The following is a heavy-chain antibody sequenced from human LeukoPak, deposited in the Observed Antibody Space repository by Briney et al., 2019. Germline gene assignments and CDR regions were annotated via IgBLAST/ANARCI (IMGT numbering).Heavy chain of an antibody. CDR2: IGVAGT. D-gene: IGHD3-16*01. V-gene: IGHV3-23*01. CDR1: GFTFNDFA. J-gene: IGHJ3*01. CDR3: AKNLGPFDV. Sequence: GGSLRLSCAASGFTFNDFAMTWVRQGPGKAQNWVSSIGVAGTYYADSVKGRFTISRDNSKNILYLQLNSLRAGDTAMYYCAKNLGPFDVRGQGTMVTVSS.